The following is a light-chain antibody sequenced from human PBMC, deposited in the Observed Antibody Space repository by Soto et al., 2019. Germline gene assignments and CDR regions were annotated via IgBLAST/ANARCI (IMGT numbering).Light chain of an antibody. V-gene: IGKV3-20*01. CDR3: QKYGSSRSIT. J-gene: IGKJ5*01. CDR1: QSVSSSY. Sequence: EIVLTQSPGTLSLSPGERATLSCRASQSVSSSYLAWYQQKPGQAPRLLIYGASSRATGIPDRFSGSGSGTDFTLTISRLEPEEVAVYYCQKYGSSRSITFGQGTRLEIK. CDR2: GAS.